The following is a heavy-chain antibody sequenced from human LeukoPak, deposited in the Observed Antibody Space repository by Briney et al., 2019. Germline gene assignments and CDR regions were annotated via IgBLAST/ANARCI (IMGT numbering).Heavy chain of an antibody. Sequence: GGSLRLSCAASGFTFSSYSMNWVRQAPGKGLEWVSSISSSSSYIYYADSVKGRFTISRDNAKNPLYLQMNSLRAEDTAVYYCARDHARSDAFDIWGQGTMVTVSS. D-gene: IGHD3-3*01. V-gene: IGHV3-21*01. CDR2: ISSSSSYI. CDR3: ARDHARSDAFDI. CDR1: GFTFSSYS. J-gene: IGHJ3*02.